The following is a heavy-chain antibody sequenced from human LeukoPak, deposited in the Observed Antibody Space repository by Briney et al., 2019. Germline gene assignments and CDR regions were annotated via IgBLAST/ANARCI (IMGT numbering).Heavy chain of an antibody. V-gene: IGHV1-2*02. J-gene: IGHJ4*02. Sequence: GASVKVSCKASGYTFTGYYIHWVRQASGQGLEWMGWINPNRGGTNYAQNFQGRVTMTRDTSITTAYMDLSRLRSDDSAVYYCARGMNYYDSSGYYGFWGQGTLVTVSS. CDR1: GYTFTGYY. CDR3: ARGMNYYDSSGYYGF. CDR2: INPNRGGT. D-gene: IGHD3-22*01.